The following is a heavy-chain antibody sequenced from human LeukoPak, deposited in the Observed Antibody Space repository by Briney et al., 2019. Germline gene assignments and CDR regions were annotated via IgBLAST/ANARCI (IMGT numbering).Heavy chain of an antibody. CDR2: IYYSGST. D-gene: IGHD3-3*01. CDR1: GYSISSSNW. CDR3: VQAGDFGYFDY. J-gene: IGHJ4*02. V-gene: IGHV4-28*01. Sequence: PSDTLSLTCAVSGYSISSSNWWGWIRQPPGKGLERIGYIYYSGSTYYNPSLKSRVTMSVDTSKNQFSLKLSSVTAVDTAVYYCVQAGDFGYFDYWGQGTLVTVSS.